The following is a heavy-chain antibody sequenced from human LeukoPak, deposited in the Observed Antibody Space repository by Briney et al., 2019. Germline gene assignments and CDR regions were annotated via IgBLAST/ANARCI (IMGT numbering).Heavy chain of an antibody. CDR2: MKPDGSEI. J-gene: IGHJ4*02. V-gene: IGHV3-7*01. CDR3: ARESVGGSLDY. Sequence: GGSLRLSCAASGFTFTTYWMSWVRQAPGKGLEWVANMKPDGSEIFYVDSVKGRFTISRDNAKNSLYLQMNSLRAEDTAVYYCARESVGGSLDYWGQGTLVTVSS. CDR1: GFTFTTYW. D-gene: IGHD3-16*01.